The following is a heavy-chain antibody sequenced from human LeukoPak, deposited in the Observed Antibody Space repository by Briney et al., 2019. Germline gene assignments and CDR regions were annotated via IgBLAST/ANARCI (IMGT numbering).Heavy chain of an antibody. CDR3: ARSGIGATEIDY. D-gene: IGHD6-13*01. Sequence: PSETLSLTCTVSGGSIRSSYYYWGWIRQPPGKGLEWLSYISGRGNYVDYAESLKGRITISRDNAKNSLYLQMNSLRAEDTAVYYCARSGIGATEIDYWGQGTLVTVSS. V-gene: IGHV3-11*06. J-gene: IGHJ4*02. CDR1: GGSIRSSYYY. CDR2: ISGRGNYV.